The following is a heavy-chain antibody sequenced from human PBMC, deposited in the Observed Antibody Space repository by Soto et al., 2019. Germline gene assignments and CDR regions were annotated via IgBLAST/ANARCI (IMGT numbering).Heavy chain of an antibody. V-gene: IGHV3-7*03. D-gene: IGHD7-27*01. J-gene: IGHJ3*02. CDR3: ARVGTYDAFDI. CDR1: GFTFSSYW. CDR2: IKPDGSEK. Sequence: GGSLRLSCAASGFTFSSYWMSWVRQAPGKGLEWVANIKPDGSEKYYVGSVKGRVTITRDTAKNSLYLQMNSLRAEDTAVYYCARVGTYDAFDIWGQGTMVTVSS.